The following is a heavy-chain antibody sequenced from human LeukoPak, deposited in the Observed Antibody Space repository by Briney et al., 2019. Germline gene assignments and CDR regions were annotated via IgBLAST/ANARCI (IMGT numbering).Heavy chain of an antibody. J-gene: IGHJ4*02. D-gene: IGHD3-10*01. Sequence: SDTLSLTCTVSGYSIRSGHYWGWIRQPPGKGLEWIGNIFHSENTSYNPSLKPRVTISLDTSKNHFSLKVSSVTAADTAVYYCAREYLQYGSGNDYFDYWGQGTLVTVSS. CDR1: GYSIRSGHY. V-gene: IGHV4-38-2*02. CDR2: IFHSENT. CDR3: AREYLQYGSGNDYFDY.